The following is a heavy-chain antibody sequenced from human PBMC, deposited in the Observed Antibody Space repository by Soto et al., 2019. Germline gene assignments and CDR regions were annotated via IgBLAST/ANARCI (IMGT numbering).Heavy chain of an antibody. Sequence: SETLSLTCTVSGDSISSGSYWGWIRQPPGGGPEWIASIYHGGTTFYNPSLKSRISISVDTSKNQFSLRLTSVTAADTATYYCARVHVMVVAGSTSDYWGQGTLVTVSS. D-gene: IGHD6-19*01. J-gene: IGHJ4*03. V-gene: IGHV4-38-2*02. CDR3: ARVHVMVVAGSTSDY. CDR2: IYHGGTT. CDR1: GDSISSGSY.